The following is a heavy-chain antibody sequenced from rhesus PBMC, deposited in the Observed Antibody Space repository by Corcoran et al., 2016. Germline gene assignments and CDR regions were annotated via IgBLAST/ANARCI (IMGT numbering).Heavy chain of an antibody. J-gene: IGHJ4*01. CDR3: ASVPDSGSYYYFDY. D-gene: IGHD3-16*01. Sequence: QVQLQESGPGLVKPSETLSLTCAVSGGSISDDYYWSWIRQPPGKGLEWIGYIYGSGGGTNYNPSLKNRVTISIDTSKNQFSLKLSSVTAADTDVYYCASVPDSGSYYYFDYWGQGVLVTVSS. CDR2: IYGSGGGT. V-gene: IGHV4-106*01. CDR1: GGSISDDYY.